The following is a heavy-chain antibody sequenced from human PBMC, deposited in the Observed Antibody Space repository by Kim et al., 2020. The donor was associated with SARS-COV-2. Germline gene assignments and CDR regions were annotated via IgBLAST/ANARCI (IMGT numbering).Heavy chain of an antibody. CDR2: IAAIDTIT. D-gene: IGHD1-1*01. J-gene: IGHJ4*02. Sequence: GRSLRLSCAASGFTFSSSAMSWVRQAPGKGLEWVSTIAAIDTITWYADSVKGRFTISRDISKNTLYLQMNSLRAEDTAVYYCAKTGQFDYWGQGTLVTVST. CDR1: GFTFSSSA. CDR3: AKTGQFDY. V-gene: IGHV3-23*01.